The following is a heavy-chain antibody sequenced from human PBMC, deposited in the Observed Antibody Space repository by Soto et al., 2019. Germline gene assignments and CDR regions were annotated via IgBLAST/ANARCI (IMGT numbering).Heavy chain of an antibody. D-gene: IGHD5-12*01. CDR3: ARADSGYAHGYYYYGMDV. CDR1: GFTFSSYS. CDR2: ISSSNSTI. J-gene: IGHJ6*02. V-gene: IGHV3-48*01. Sequence: GGSLRLSCAASGFTFSSYSMNWVRQAPGKGLEWVSYISSSNSTIYYADSVKGRFTISRDNAKNSLYLQMNSLRAEDTAVYYCARADSGYAHGYYYYGMDVWGQGTTVTVSS.